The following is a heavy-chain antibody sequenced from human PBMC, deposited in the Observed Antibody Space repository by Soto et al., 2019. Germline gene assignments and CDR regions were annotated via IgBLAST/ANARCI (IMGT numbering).Heavy chain of an antibody. Sequence: EVQLVQSGAEVKKPGESLRISCKGSGYSFTSYWISWVRQMPGKGLEWMGRIDPSDSYTNYSPSFQGHVTISADKSISPACLQWSSLKASDTAMYYCARTSMQSRGYTYGHGGMDVWGQGTTVTVSS. CDR1: GYSFTSYW. D-gene: IGHD5-18*01. J-gene: IGHJ6*02. CDR2: IDPSDSYT. CDR3: ARTSMQSRGYTYGHGGMDV. V-gene: IGHV5-10-1*01.